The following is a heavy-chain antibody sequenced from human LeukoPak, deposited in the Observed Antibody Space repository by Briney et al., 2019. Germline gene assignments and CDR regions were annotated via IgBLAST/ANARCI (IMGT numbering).Heavy chain of an antibody. CDR3: ARGESHPDAFDI. Sequence: SVKVSCKASGGTVSSYAISWLRQAPGQGLEWMGGIIPPFGTTHFAPKFQGRVTITTDESTSTAYMDLSSLRSEDTAVYYCARGESHPDAFDIWGQGTMVTVSS. J-gene: IGHJ3*02. V-gene: IGHV1-69*05. CDR1: GGTVSSYA. CDR2: IIPPFGTT.